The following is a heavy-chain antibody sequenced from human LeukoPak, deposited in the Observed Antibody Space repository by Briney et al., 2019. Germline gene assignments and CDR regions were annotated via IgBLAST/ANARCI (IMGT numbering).Heavy chain of an antibody. CDR1: GFTFSSYS. V-gene: IGHV3-21*01. J-gene: IGHJ4*02. CDR2: ISSSSSYI. Sequence: GVLRLSCAASGFTFSSYSMNWVRQAPGKGLEWVSSISSSSSYIYYADSVKGRFTISRDNAKNSLYLQMNSLRAEDTAVYYCAMDPRNVVVPAARFDYWGQGTLVTVSS. D-gene: IGHD2-2*01. CDR3: AMDPRNVVVPAARFDY.